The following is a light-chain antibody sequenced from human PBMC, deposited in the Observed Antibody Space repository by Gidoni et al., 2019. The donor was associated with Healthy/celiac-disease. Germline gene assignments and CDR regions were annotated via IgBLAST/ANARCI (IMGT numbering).Light chain of an antibody. CDR1: QDISNY. V-gene: IGKV1-33*01. J-gene: IGKJ3*01. CDR2: DAS. Sequence: DIQMTQSPSSLSPSVGDRVTITCQASQDISNYLNWYQQKPGKAPKLLIYDASNLETGVPSRFSGSGSGTDFTFTSSSLQPEDIATYYCQQYDNLLFTFGPGTKVDIK. CDR3: QQYDNLLFT.